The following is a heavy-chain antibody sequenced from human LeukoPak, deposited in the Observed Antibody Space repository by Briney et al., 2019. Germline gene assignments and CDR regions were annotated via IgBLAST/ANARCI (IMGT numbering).Heavy chain of an antibody. Sequence: GGSLRLSCAASGFTFSNYWMTWVRQVPGKGLEWVTNINRDGSERYYVDSVKGRFTISRDDAKSSLYLQMNSLRAEDTAVYYCARRNAMDVWGQGTTVIVFS. V-gene: IGHV3-7*03. J-gene: IGHJ6*02. CDR1: GFTFSNYW. CDR3: ARRNAMDV. CDR2: INRDGSER.